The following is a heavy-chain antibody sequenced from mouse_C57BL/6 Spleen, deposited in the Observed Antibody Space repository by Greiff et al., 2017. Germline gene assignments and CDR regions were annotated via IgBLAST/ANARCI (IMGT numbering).Heavy chain of an antibody. CDR2: ISSGSSTI. CDR3: ARAGGAWFAY. CDR1: GFTFSDYG. D-gene: IGHD4-1*01. V-gene: IGHV5-17*01. J-gene: IGHJ3*01. Sequence: EVQVVESGGGLVKPGGSLKLSCAASGFTFSDYGMHWVRQAPEKGLEWVAYISSGSSTIYYADTVKGRFTISRDNAKHTLFLRMTSLESEDTAMYYCARAGGAWFAYWGQGTLVTVSA.